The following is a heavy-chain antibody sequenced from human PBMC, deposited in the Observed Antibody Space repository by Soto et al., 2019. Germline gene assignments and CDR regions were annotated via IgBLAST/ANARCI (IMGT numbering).Heavy chain of an antibody. CDR3: AKTQNDILDY. J-gene: IGHJ4*02. CDR1: GLNVSSYG. V-gene: IGHV3-30*02. D-gene: IGHD3-9*01. CDR2: IWYDGSNK. Sequence: GGSVRRSCAACGLNVSSYGRHWVRQDPGKGLEWVAVIWYDGSNKYYADSVKGRFTISRDNSKSTVYLQMNSLRAEDTAIYYCAKTQNDILDYWGQGTLVTVSS.